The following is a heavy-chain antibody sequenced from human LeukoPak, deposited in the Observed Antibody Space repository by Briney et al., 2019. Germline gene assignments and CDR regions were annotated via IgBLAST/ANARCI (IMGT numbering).Heavy chain of an antibody. CDR3: ARDAYYYDSSGYYRGFDY. D-gene: IGHD3-22*01. CDR1: GFTFSSYS. Sequence: GGSLRLSCAASGFTFSSYSMNWVRQAPGKGLEWVSYISSSSSTIYYADSVKGRFTISRDNAKNSLYLQMNSLRDEDTAVYYCARDAYYYDSSGYYRGFDYWGQGTLVTVSS. CDR2: ISSSSSTI. V-gene: IGHV3-48*02. J-gene: IGHJ4*02.